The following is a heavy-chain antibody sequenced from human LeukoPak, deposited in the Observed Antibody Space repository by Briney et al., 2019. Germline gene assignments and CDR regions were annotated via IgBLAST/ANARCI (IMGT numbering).Heavy chain of an antibody. CDR3: ARERSISMTVVAIQGLDY. Sequence: ASVKVSCKASGYTFTGYYMHWVRQAPGQGLEWMGWIYPNSGGTNYAQKFQGRVTMTRDTSISTAYMELSRLRSDDTAVYYCARERSISMTVVAIQGLDYWGQGTLVTVSS. J-gene: IGHJ4*02. D-gene: IGHD3-22*01. CDR2: IYPNSGGT. CDR1: GYTFTGYY. V-gene: IGHV1-2*02.